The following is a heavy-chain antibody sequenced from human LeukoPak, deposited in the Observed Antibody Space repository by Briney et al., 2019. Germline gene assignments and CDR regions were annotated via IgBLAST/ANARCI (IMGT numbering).Heavy chain of an antibody. Sequence: GGSLRLSCAASGFTFSSYAMSWVRQAPGKGLEWVSAISGSGGSTYYADSVKGRFTISRDNSKNTLYLQRHSLRAEDTAVYYCAKLAVAGNFGYWGQGTLVTVSS. CDR1: GFTFSSYA. CDR3: AKLAVAGNFGY. J-gene: IGHJ4*02. D-gene: IGHD6-19*01. V-gene: IGHV3-23*01. CDR2: ISGSGGST.